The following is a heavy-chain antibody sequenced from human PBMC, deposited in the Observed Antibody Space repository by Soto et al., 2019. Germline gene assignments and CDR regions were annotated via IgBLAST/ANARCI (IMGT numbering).Heavy chain of an antibody. J-gene: IGHJ4*02. CDR1: GYTFTSYG. CDR3: ARGVLGYYDILTGYYRSHYFDY. Sequence: ASVKVSCKASGYTFTSYGISWVRQAPGQGLEWMGWISAYNGNTNYAQKLQGRVTMTTDTSTSTAYMELRSLRSDDTAVYYCARGVLGYYDILTGYYRSHYFDYWGQGTLVTVSS. D-gene: IGHD3-9*01. CDR2: ISAYNGNT. V-gene: IGHV1-18*01.